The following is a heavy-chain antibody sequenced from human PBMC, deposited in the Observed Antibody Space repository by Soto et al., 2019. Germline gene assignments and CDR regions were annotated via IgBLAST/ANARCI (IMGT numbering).Heavy chain of an antibody. Sequence: QVQLQESGPGLVKPSQTLSLTCTVSGGSISSDDYYWSWIRQPPGKGLEWFGYIYYSGRTSYNPSLSGRLTISKDTSKNQFSLRLNSVTAADTAVYYCARDRSNSPDYFDYWGQGTLVTVSS. J-gene: IGHJ4*02. D-gene: IGHD6-6*01. CDR1: GGSISSDDYY. V-gene: IGHV4-30-4*01. CDR2: IYYSGRT. CDR3: ARDRSNSPDYFDY.